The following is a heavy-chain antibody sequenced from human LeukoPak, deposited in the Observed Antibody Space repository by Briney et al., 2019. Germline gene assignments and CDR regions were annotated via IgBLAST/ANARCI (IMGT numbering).Heavy chain of an antibody. Sequence: GGSLRLSCAASGFTFSSYAMTWVRQAPGKGLEWVPGISGSGSNTYYADSVKGRFTISRDNSKNTLYLQMNSLRAEDTAAYYCAKGTYDSRGHFDYWGQGTLVSVSS. CDR1: GFTFSSYA. J-gene: IGHJ4*02. V-gene: IGHV3-23*01. D-gene: IGHD3-22*01. CDR3: AKGTYDSRGHFDY. CDR2: ISGSGSNT.